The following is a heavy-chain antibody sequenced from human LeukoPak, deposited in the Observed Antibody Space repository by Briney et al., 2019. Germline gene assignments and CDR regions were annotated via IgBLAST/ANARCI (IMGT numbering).Heavy chain of an antibody. CDR3: AIRLMTDPNFDY. Sequence: ASVKVSCKASGYTFTSYDINWVRQATGQGLEWMGWMNPNSGNTGYAQKFQGRVTITRNTSISTAYMELSSLRSEDTAVYYCAIRLMTDPNFDYWGQGTLVTVSS. CDR1: GYTFTSYD. D-gene: IGHD2-21*02. CDR2: MNPNSGNT. V-gene: IGHV1-8*03. J-gene: IGHJ4*02.